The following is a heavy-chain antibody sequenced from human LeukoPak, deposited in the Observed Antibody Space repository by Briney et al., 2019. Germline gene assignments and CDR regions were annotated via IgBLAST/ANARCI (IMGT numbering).Heavy chain of an antibody. V-gene: IGHV4-61*08. J-gene: IGHJ4*02. Sequence: SETLSLTCTVSGGSISSGDYYWSWIRQPPGKGLEWIGYIYYSGSTNYNPSLKSRVTISVDTSKNQFSLKLSSVTAADTAVYYCARGTEYYYDSSGYRVFDYWGQGTLVTVSS. CDR1: GGSISSGDYY. D-gene: IGHD3-22*01. CDR2: IYYSGST. CDR3: ARGTEYYYDSSGYRVFDY.